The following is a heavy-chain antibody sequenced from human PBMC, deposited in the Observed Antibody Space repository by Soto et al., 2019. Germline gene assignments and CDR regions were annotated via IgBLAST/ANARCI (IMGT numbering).Heavy chain of an antibody. V-gene: IGHV1-46*03. D-gene: IGHD3-22*01. CDR3: ARDRASYYYDSSGYYLFDD. CDR2: INPSGGST. J-gene: IGHJ4*02. CDR1: GYTFTSYY. Sequence: ASVKVSCKASGYTFTSYYMHWVRQAPGQGLEWMGIINPSGGSTSYAQKFQGRVTMTRDTSTSTVYMELSSLRSEDTAVYYCARDRASYYYDSSGYYLFDDWGQGTLVTVSS.